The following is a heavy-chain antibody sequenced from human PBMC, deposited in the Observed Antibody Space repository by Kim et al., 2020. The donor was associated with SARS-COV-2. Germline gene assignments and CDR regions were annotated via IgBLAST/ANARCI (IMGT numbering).Heavy chain of an antibody. J-gene: IGHJ1*01. CDR2: KI. CDR3: ATDSGYYTFQQ. Sequence: KIDYADSVKGRFTISRDNPKNSVYLQMNSLRAEDTAVYDCATDSGYYTFQQWGQGTLVTVSS. V-gene: IGHV3-48*03. D-gene: IGHD3-22*01.